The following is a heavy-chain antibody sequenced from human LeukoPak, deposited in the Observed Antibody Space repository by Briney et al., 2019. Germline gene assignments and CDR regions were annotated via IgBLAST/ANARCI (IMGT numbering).Heavy chain of an antibody. J-gene: IGHJ4*02. Sequence: GGSLRLSCAASGFTFSSYSMNWVRQAPGKGLEWVSYISSSSSTIYYADSVKGRFTISRDNAKNSLYLQMNSLRAEDTAVYYCARDFGGRSAAGINYWGQGTLVTVSS. D-gene: IGHD6-13*01. CDR2: ISSSSSTI. CDR1: GFTFSSYS. CDR3: ARDFGGRSAAGINY. V-gene: IGHV3-48*04.